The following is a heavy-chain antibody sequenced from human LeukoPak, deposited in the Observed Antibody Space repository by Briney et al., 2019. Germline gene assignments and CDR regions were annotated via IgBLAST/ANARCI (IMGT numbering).Heavy chain of an antibody. CDR3: AKDGYTEWLGLYYFDY. CDR2: FDPEDGET. Sequence: ASVKVSCKVSGYTLTELSMHWVRQAPGKGLEWMGGFDPEDGETIYAQKFQGRVTMTEDTSTDTAYMELSSLRSEDTAVYYCAKDGYTEWLGLYYFDYWGQGTLVTVSS. V-gene: IGHV1-24*01. J-gene: IGHJ4*02. CDR1: GYTLTELS. D-gene: IGHD6-19*01.